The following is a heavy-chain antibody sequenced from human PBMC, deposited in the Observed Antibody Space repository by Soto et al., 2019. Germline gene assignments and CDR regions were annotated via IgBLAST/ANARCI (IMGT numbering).Heavy chain of an antibody. D-gene: IGHD1-26*01. CDR1: GYTFTVYY. CDR3: ARDRAKGGGSAGFGY. Sequence: GASVKVSCKASGYTFTVYYMHWVRQAPGQGLEWMGWINPKSGGTMYPQKFQGRVTMTWDTSSSTAYMALTRLRSDDTAVYYCARDRAKGGGSAGFGYWGQGTLVTVSS. CDR2: INPKSGGT. V-gene: IGHV1-2*02. J-gene: IGHJ4*02.